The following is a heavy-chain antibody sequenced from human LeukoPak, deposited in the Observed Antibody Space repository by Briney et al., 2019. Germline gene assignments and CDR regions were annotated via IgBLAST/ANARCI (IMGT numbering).Heavy chain of an antibody. CDR2: IIPIFGTA. CDR1: GGTFSSYA. J-gene: IGHJ3*02. CDR3: AREFQGEMATIGDAFDI. Sequence: SVKVSCKASGGTFSSYAISWVRQAPGQGLEWMGGIIPIFGTANYAQKFQGRVTMTRDMSTSTVYMELSSLRSEDTAVYYCAREFQGEMATIGDAFDIWGQGTMVTVSS. V-gene: IGHV1-69*05. D-gene: IGHD5-24*01.